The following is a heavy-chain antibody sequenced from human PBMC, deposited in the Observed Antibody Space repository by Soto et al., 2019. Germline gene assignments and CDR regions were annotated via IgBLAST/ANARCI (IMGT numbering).Heavy chain of an antibody. CDR2: IWYDGSNK. CDR3: ARETYGDYYFDY. Sequence: QVQLVESGGGVVQPGRSLRLSCAASGFTFSSYGMHWVRQAPGKGLEWVAVIWYDGSNKYYADSVKGRFTISRDNSKNTLYLQMNSLRAEDTAVYYCARETYGDYYFDYWGHGTLGTVS. D-gene: IGHD4-17*01. CDR1: GFTFSSYG. J-gene: IGHJ4*01. V-gene: IGHV3-33*01.